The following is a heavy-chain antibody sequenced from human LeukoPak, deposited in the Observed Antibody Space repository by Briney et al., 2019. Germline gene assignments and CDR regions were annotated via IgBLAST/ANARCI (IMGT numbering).Heavy chain of an antibody. V-gene: IGHV4-59*01. CDR3: ARGRLGGSGSYYNVLDY. Sequence: SETLSLTCTVSGGSISSYYWSWIRQPPGKGLEWIGYISYSGSTNYNPSLKSRVTISVDTSRNQFSLKLSSVTAADTAVYYCARGRLGGSGSYYNVLDYWGQGTLVTVSS. D-gene: IGHD3-10*01. CDR1: GGSISSYY. J-gene: IGHJ4*02. CDR2: ISYSGST.